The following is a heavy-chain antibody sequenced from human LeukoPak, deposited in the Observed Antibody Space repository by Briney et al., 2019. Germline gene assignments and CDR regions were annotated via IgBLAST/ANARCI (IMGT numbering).Heavy chain of an antibody. CDR3: ARSVLLWFGISDAFDI. CDR2: INPNSGGT. V-gene: IGHV1-2*02. J-gene: IGHJ3*02. D-gene: IGHD3-10*01. Sequence: GASVKVSCKASGYTFTGYYMHWVRQAPGQGLEWMGWINPNSGGTNYAQKFQGRVTMTRDTSISTAYMELSRLRSDDTAVYYCARSVLLWFGISDAFDIWGQGTMVTVSS. CDR1: GYTFTGYY.